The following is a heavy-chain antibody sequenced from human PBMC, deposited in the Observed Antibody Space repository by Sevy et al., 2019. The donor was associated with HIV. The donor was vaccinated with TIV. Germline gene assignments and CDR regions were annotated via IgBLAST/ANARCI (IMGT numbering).Heavy chain of an antibody. D-gene: IGHD6-13*01. CDR2: VHRSGST. CDR3: ARIQQVVNYYNYYGLDV. J-gene: IGHJ6*02. CDR1: GGSLSGYY. Sequence: SETLSLTCSVYGGSLSGYYWSWIRQSPGRGLEWIGEVHRSGSTNYNPSFKSRVTMSVDTSKNQFSLNLSSVTAADAAVYYCARIQQVVNYYNYYGLDVWGQGTTVTVSS. V-gene: IGHV4-34*01.